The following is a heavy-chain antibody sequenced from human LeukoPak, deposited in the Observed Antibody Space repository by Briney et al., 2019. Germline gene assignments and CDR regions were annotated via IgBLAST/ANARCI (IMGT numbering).Heavy chain of an antibody. CDR2: IYYSGST. CDR1: GGSISSGGYY. D-gene: IGHD3-22*01. Sequence: SETLSLTCTVSGGSISSGGYYWSCIRQPPGKGLEWIGYIYYSGSTNYNPSLKSRVTISVDTSKNQFSLKLSSVTAADTAVYYCARHERTHYDSSGYIPDRGQGTLVTVSS. V-gene: IGHV4-61*08. J-gene: IGHJ4*02. CDR3: ARHERTHYDSSGYIPD.